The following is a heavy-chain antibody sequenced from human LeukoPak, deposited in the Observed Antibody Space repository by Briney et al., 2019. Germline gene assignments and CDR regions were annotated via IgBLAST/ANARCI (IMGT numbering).Heavy chain of an antibody. CDR2: IYYSGST. V-gene: IGHV4-59*01. Sequence: SETLSLTCTVSGGSISSYYWSWIRQPPGKGLEWIGYIYYSGSTNYNPSLKSRVTISVDTSKNQFSLKLSSVTAADTAVYYCARDGYASGGLNWYFDLWGRGTLVTVSS. J-gene: IGHJ2*01. D-gene: IGHD3-22*01. CDR3: ARDGYASGGLNWYFDL. CDR1: GGSISSYY.